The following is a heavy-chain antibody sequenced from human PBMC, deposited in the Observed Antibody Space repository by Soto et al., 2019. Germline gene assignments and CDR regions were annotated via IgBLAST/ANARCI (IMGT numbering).Heavy chain of an antibody. D-gene: IGHD3-3*01. CDR1: GFTFSSYG. Sequence: GGSLRLSCAASGFTFSSYGMHWVRQAPGKGLEWVAVISYDGSNKYYADSVKGRFTISRDNSKNTLYLQMNSLRAEDTAVYYCARGAGYDFWSGYYPLDYWGQRTLVTVSS. J-gene: IGHJ4*02. CDR3: ARGAGYDFWSGYYPLDY. V-gene: IGHV3-30*03. CDR2: ISYDGSNK.